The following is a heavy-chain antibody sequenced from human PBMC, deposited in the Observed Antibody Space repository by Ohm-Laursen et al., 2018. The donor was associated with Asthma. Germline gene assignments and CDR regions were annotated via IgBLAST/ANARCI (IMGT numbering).Heavy chain of an antibody. D-gene: IGHD1-26*01. CDR3: AREWELLDAFDI. CDR2: ISYDGSNK. V-gene: IGHV3-30-3*01. Sequence: SLRLSCAASGFTFTSYDMYWVRQAPGKGLEWVAVISYDGSNKYYADSVKGRFTISRDNSKNTLYLQMNSLRAEDTAVYYCAREWELLDAFDIWGQGTMVTVSS. J-gene: IGHJ3*02. CDR1: GFTFTSYD.